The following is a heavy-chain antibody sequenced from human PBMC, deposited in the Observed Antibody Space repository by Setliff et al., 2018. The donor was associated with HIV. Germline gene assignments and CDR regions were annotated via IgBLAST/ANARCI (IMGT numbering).Heavy chain of an antibody. CDR3: ARKQLWPNYYYYGMDV. CDR1: GGSFSGYY. J-gene: IGHJ6*02. CDR2: INHSGST. D-gene: IGHD5-18*01. V-gene: IGHV4-34*01. Sequence: LSLTCAVYGGSFSGYYWSWIRQPPGKGLEWIGEINHSGSTNYNPSLKSRVTISVDTSKNQFSLKLSSVTAADTAVYYCARKQLWPNYYYYGMDVWGQGTTVTSP.